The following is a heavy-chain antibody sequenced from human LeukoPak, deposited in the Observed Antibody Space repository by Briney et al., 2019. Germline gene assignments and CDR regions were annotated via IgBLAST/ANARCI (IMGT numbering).Heavy chain of an antibody. D-gene: IGHD4-17*01. CDR2: IYSGGST. Sequence: GGSLRLSCAASGLTVSSNYMSWVRQAPGKGLEWVSVIYSGGSTYYADSVKGRFTISRDNSKNTLYVQMDSLRAEDTAVYYCVRDCGDYGGAFDIWGQGTMVTVSS. V-gene: IGHV3-66*01. CDR1: GLTVSSNY. CDR3: VRDCGDYGGAFDI. J-gene: IGHJ3*02.